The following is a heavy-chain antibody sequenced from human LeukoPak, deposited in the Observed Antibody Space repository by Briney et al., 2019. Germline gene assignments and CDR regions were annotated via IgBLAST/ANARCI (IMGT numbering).Heavy chain of an antibody. CDR2: IYPGDSDT. CDR3: ARLKLTLDY. J-gene: IGHJ4*02. CDR1: GSPFTSHW. V-gene: IGHV5-51*01. Sequence: GASLQISCTASGSPFTSHWIAWVRQLPAKGLELMGVIYPGDSDTRYSPSFQGQATISVDKSITTAYLQWRSLKASDTAMYFCARLKLTLDYWGQGSLVTVSS. D-gene: IGHD4-23*01.